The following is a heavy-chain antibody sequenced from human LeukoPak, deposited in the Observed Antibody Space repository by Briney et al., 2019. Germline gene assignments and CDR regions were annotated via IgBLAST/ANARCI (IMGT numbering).Heavy chain of an antibody. CDR2: IYSGTI. CDR1: GFTFSTHG. CDR3: ARRAGAYSHPYDY. J-gene: IGHJ4*02. V-gene: IGHV3-53*01. D-gene: IGHD4/OR15-4a*01. Sequence: GGSLRLSCAASGFTFSTHGMSWVRQAPGKGLEWVSFIYSGTIHYSDSVKGRFTISRDNSKNTLYLQMNSLRAEDTAVYYCARRAGAYSHPYDYWGQGTLVTVSS.